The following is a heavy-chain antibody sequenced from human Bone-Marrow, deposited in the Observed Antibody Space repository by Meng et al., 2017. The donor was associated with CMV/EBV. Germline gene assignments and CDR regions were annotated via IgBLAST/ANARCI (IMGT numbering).Heavy chain of an antibody. Sequence: SGFTLSRYEMHWVRQAPGKGLEWVAVISYDETDNYYADSVKGRFTISRDNSKNTLYLQMNSLRPEDTAVYYCARDRARGIPPLGIDYWGQGTLVTVSS. CDR2: ISYDETDN. D-gene: IGHD3-16*01. CDR3: ARDRARGIPPLGIDY. V-gene: IGHV3-30-3*01. J-gene: IGHJ4*02. CDR1: GFTLSRYE.